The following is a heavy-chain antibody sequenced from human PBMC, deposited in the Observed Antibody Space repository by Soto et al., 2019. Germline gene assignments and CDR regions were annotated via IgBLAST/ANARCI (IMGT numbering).Heavy chain of an antibody. J-gene: IGHJ6*02. CDR2: ISLDGTDK. CDR3: ARDISYYASRGYSHKGMDV. V-gene: IGHV3-30*16. D-gene: IGHD3-22*01. Sequence: QVQLVESGGGVVQPGRSLRLFCAASGFDFNKYAIHWVRQAPGKGLEWLAVISLDGTDKYADSVRGRLTISRDKSKNTVELQVNSLRSEDTAGYFCARDISYYASRGYSHKGMDVWGQGTTVTVSS. CDR1: GFDFNKYA.